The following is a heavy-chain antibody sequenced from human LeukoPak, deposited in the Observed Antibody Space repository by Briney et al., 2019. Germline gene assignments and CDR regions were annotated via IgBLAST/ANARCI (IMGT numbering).Heavy chain of an antibody. Sequence: PSQTLSLTCTVSGGSISSGSYYWSWIRQPAGKGLEWIGYIYYSGSTNYNPSLKSRVTISVDTSKNQFSLKLSSVTAADTAVYYCARGVGPYYDSSGYYDDFDIWGQGRMVTVSS. CDR2: IYYSGST. CDR3: ARGVGPYYDSSGYYDDFDI. CDR1: GGSISSGSYY. D-gene: IGHD3-22*01. V-gene: IGHV4-61*10. J-gene: IGHJ3*02.